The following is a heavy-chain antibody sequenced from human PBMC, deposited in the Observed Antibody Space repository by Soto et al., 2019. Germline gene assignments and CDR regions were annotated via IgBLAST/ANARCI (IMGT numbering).Heavy chain of an antibody. CDR1: GFTFSHYT. D-gene: IGHD2-21*02. CDR3: TTRMTAHFDY. Sequence: PGGSLRLSCVASGFTFSHYTLNWFRRAPGKGLEWVSTISDRPTGHTHYAESVRGRFTISRDDSRDTVFLQMDSLRAEDTAVYYCTTRMTAHFDYWGQGVLVTVS. J-gene: IGHJ4*02. V-gene: IGHV3-23*01. CDR2: ISDRPTGHT.